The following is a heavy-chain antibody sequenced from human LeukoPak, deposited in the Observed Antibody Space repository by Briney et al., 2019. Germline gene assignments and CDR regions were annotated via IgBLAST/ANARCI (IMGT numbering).Heavy chain of an antibody. J-gene: IGHJ6*03. CDR3: AREGTDQYYYYYMDV. Sequence: SETLSLTCTVSGGSIRGHYWSWIRQPPGKGLEWIGYIYYSGSTNYNPSLKSRVTISLGTSKNQFSLKLSSVTAADTAVYYCAREGTDQYYYYYMDVWGKGTTVTVSS. CDR2: IYYSGST. V-gene: IGHV4-59*11. D-gene: IGHD3-10*01. CDR1: GGSIRGHY.